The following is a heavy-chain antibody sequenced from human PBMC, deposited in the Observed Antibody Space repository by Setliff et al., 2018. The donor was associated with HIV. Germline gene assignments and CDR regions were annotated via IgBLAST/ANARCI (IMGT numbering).Heavy chain of an antibody. V-gene: IGHV1-18*04. CDR3: GAGGYQNAFDI. Sequence: ASVKVSCKASGYTFINFGITWVRQAPGQGLEWVGYISGYNGNTKYAQNVQGRVTMTTDTSTSTAYMELRSLRSDDTAVYYCGAGGYQNAFDIWGQGTMVTVSS. CDR1: GYTFINFG. CDR2: ISGYNGNT. J-gene: IGHJ3*02. D-gene: IGHD3-22*01.